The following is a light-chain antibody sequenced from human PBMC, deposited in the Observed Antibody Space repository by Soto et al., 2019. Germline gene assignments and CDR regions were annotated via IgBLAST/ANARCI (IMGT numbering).Light chain of an antibody. CDR2: DAS. V-gene: IGKV3-11*01. J-gene: IGKJ1*01. Sequence: EIVLTQSPATLSLSPGERATLSCRASQSVSSYLAWYQQKPGQAPRLLIYDASTRATGIPARFSGSGSGTDFTLTITSLEPEYFAVYYCQQRSNWPPTFGQGTKVEIK. CDR3: QQRSNWPPT. CDR1: QSVSSY.